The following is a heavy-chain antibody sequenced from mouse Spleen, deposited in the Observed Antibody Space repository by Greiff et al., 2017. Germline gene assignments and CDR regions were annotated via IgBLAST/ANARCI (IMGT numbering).Heavy chain of an antibody. CDR3: AREEAMDY. CDR2: ISDGGSYT. V-gene: IGHV5-4*02. Sequence: DVRLVESGGGLVKPGGSLKLSCAASGFTFSDYYMYWVRQTPEKRLEWVATISDGGSYTYYPDSVKGRFTISRDNAKNNLYLQMSSLKSEDTAMYYCAREEAMDYWGQGTSVTVSS. J-gene: IGHJ4*01. CDR1: GFTFSDYY.